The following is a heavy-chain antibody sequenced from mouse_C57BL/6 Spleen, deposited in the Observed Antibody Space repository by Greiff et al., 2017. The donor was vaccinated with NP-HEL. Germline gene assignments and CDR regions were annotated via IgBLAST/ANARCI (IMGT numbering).Heavy chain of an antibody. CDR1: GYTFTSYW. CDR3: ARPTGTRFAY. Sequence: QVQLKQPGAELVRPGTSVKLSCKASGYTFTSYWMHWVKQRPGQGLEWIGVIDPSDSYTSYNQKFKGKATLTVDTSSSTAYMQLSSLTSEDSAVYYCARPTGTRFAYGGKGTLVTVAA. CDR2: IDPSDSYT. D-gene: IGHD4-1*01. V-gene: IGHV1-59*01. J-gene: IGHJ3*01.